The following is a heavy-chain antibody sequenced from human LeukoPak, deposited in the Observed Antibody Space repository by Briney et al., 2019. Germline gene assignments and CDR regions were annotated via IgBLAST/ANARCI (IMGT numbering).Heavy chain of an antibody. V-gene: IGHV4-38-2*01. J-gene: IGHJ4*02. D-gene: IGHD2-2*02. CDR2: IYHSGTT. CDR1: GYSISGGYY. Sequence: SETLSLTCSVSGYSISGGYYWGWIRQPPGKGLEWIGSIYHSGTTYYNPSLKSRVTISVDTSKNQFSLRLTSVTAADTAVYYCATPSGYCGPTTCYKVAIDYWGQGMLVTISS. CDR3: ATPSGYCGPTTCYKVAIDY.